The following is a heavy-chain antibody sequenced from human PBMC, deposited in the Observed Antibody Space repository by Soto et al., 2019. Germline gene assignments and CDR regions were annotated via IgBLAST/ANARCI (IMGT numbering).Heavy chain of an antibody. CDR2: ISYSGST. D-gene: IGHD1-26*01. J-gene: IGHJ6*02. CDR1: GGSISSSSYY. CDR3: ARQVIVGATTYYYYGMDV. V-gene: IGHV4-39*01. Sequence: SETLSLTCTVSGGSISSSSYYWGWIRQPPGKGLEWIGSISYSGSTYYNPSLKSRVTISVNTSKNQFSLKLSSVTAADTAVYYCARQVIVGATTYYYYGMDVWGQGTTVTVSS.